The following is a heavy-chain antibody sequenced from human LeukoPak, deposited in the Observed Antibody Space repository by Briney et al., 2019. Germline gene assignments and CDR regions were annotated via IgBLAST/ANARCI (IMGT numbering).Heavy chain of an antibody. V-gene: IGHV3-30-3*01. CDR3: AREILLRGFDY. J-gene: IGHJ4*02. D-gene: IGHD1-26*01. Sequence: GGSLRLSCAASGFTFSSYAMHWVRQAPGKGLEWVAVISYDGSNKYYADSVKGRFTISRDNSKNTLYLQMNSLRAEDMAVYYCAREILLRGFDYWGQGTLVTVSS. CDR1: GFTFSSYA. CDR2: ISYDGSNK.